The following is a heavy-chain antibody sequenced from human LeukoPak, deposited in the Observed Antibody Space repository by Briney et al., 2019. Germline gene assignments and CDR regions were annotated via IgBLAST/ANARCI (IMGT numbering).Heavy chain of an antibody. J-gene: IGHJ5*02. CDR2: IYYSGST. CDR1: GGSISSYY. V-gene: IGHV4-59*01. D-gene: IGHD3-10*01. CDR3: ARYRPGRNWFDP. Sequence: SETLSLTCTVSGGSISSYYWSWIRQPPGKGLEWIGYIYYSGSTNYNPSLKSRVTISVDTSKNQFSLKLSSVTAADTAVYYCARYRPGRNWFDPWGQGTLVTVSS.